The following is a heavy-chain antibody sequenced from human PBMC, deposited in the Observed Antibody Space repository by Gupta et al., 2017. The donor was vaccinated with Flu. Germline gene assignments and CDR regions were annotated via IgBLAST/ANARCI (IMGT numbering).Heavy chain of an antibody. CDR2: INHSGST. CDR3: ARGVRAMVRGVISAPATALDY. J-gene: IGHJ4*02. Sequence: GEINHSGSTNYNPSLKSRVTISVDTSKNQFSLKLSSVTAADTAVYYCARGVRAMVRGVISAPATALDYWGQGTLVTVSS. V-gene: IGHV4-34*01. D-gene: IGHD3-10*01.